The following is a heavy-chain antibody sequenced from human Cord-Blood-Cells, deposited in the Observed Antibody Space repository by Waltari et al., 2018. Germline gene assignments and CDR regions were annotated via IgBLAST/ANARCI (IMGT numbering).Heavy chain of an antibody. D-gene: IGHD2-2*01. J-gene: IGHJ4*02. V-gene: IGHV4-39*01. CDR1: GGSISSSSYY. Sequence: VSGGSISSSSYYWGWIRQPPGKGLEWIGSIYYSGSTYYNPSLKSRVTISVDTSKNQFSLKLSSVTAADTAVYYCARHFGRNIVVVPAAIDYWGQGTLVTVSS. CDR2: IYYSGST. CDR3: ARHFGRNIVVVPAAIDY.